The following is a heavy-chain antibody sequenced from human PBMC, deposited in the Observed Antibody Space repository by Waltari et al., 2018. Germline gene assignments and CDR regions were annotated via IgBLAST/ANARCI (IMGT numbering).Heavy chain of an antibody. CDR3: TVSEVGKYFEK. V-gene: IGHV1-69-2*01. CDR1: GFEFGAIY. CDR2: VDTGEGRT. D-gene: IGHD3-10*01. Sequence: VRLVQSGAEMRKPGTTLKISCQVSGFEFGAIYVHCVRQAPEKGLEWVGLVDTGEGRTLYAETVQGRVTISADTSTNIVDMEVRGLRLEDAAVYYCTVSEVGKYFEKWGQGTLVTVSS. J-gene: IGHJ4*02.